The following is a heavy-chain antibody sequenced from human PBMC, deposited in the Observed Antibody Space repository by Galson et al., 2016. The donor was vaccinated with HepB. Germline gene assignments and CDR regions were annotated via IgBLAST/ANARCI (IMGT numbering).Heavy chain of an antibody. J-gene: IGHJ4*02. CDR3: SREKTGSYFD. D-gene: IGHD3-10*01. V-gene: IGHV3-7*01. Sequence: SLRLSCAASGFTFSTHWLTWVRQAPGKGLEWVSNISGSGSDTYYAESVRGRFTIFRDNAKNSLYLQMNGLRAEETAVYYCSREKTGSYFDWGQGTLVTVSS. CDR1: GFTFSTHW. CDR2: ISGSGSDT.